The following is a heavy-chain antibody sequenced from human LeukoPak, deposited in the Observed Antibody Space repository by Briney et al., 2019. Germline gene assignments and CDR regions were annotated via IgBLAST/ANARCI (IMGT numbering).Heavy chain of an antibody. CDR2: SYYSEST. Sequence: SETLSLTCTVSGGSISRGDYYWSWIRQPPGKGLEWIVYSYYSESTYYNPSLKSRLTIPLDTSQNQFSLKLSSVPAPDTAVFYCARDGITIFGVVPPGAFDIWGQGTMVTVSS. CDR3: ARDGITIFGVVPPGAFDI. V-gene: IGHV4-30-4*08. CDR1: GGSISRGDYY. J-gene: IGHJ3*02. D-gene: IGHD3-3*01.